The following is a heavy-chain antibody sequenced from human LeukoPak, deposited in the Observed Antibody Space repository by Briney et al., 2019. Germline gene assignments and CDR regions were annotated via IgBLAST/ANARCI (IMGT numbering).Heavy chain of an antibody. Sequence: PSETLSLTXTVSGGSICSGSYYWSWIRQPAGKGLKWIGRIYTSGSTNYNPSLKSRVTISVDTSKNQFSLKLSSVTAADTAVYYCARGSVGATGFDYWGQGTLVTVSS. D-gene: IGHD1-26*01. CDR3: ARGSVGATGFDY. V-gene: IGHV4-61*02. J-gene: IGHJ4*02. CDR2: IYTSGST. CDR1: GGSICSGSYY.